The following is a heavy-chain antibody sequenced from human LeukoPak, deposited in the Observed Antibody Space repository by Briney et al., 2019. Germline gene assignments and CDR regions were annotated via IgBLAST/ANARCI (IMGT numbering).Heavy chain of an antibody. CDR3: ARAFSASKSCDY. D-gene: IGHD6-19*01. Sequence: SVKVSCKASGGTFSSYAISWVRQAPGQGLEWMGGIIPIFGTANYAQKFQGRVTITADESTSTAYMELRSLRSDDTAVYYCARAFSASKSCDYWGQGTLVTVSS. V-gene: IGHV1-69*01. CDR1: GGTFSSYA. CDR2: IIPIFGTA. J-gene: IGHJ4*02.